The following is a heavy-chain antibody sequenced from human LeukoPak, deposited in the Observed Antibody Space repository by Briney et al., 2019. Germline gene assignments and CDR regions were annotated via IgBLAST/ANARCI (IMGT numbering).Heavy chain of an antibody. J-gene: IGHJ4*02. D-gene: IGHD3-22*01. V-gene: IGHV1-18*04. CDR2: ISGYNVHT. Sequence: ASVKVSCKASGYTFTGYYMHWVRQAPGQGLEWMGWISGYNVHTKYAQKFQGRVTMTTDTSTSTAYMELRSLTSDDTAVFYCARGVPPRRNYDSSGYYSYYFDYWGQGTLVTVSS. CDR3: ARGVPPRRNYDSSGYYSYYFDY. CDR1: GYTFTGYY.